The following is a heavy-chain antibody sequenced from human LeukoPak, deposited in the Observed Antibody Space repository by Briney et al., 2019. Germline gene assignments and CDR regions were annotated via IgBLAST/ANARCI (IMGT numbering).Heavy chain of an antibody. CDR3: PRYRAFDI. J-gene: IGHJ3*02. V-gene: IGHV3-7*01. CDR1: RFTPSSLW. Sequence: GGSMRPSSARSRFTPSSLWMSWVRHAPGKGLEWVANIKQGGSEKYYVDSVKGRFTISRHNAKNSLFLQRNTLRVEDTAVFYVPRYRAFDIWGQGTMVTVSS. CDR2: IKQGGSEK.